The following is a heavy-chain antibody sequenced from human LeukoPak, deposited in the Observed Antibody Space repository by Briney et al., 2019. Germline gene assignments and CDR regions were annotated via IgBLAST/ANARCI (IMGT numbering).Heavy chain of an antibody. CDR1: GFTFSGSA. D-gene: IGHD5-18*01. V-gene: IGHV3-73*01. Sequence: GGSLRPSCAASGFTFSGSAMHWVRQASGKGLEWVGRIRSKANSYATAYAASVKGRFTISRDDSKNTAYLQMNSLKTEDTAVYYCTSLTVVDTAMAPWGQGTLVTVSS. J-gene: IGHJ4*02. CDR3: TSLTVVDTAMAP. CDR2: IRSKANSYAT.